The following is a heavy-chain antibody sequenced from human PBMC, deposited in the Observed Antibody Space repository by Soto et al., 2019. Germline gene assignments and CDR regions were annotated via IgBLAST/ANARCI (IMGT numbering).Heavy chain of an antibody. D-gene: IGHD2-2*02. CDR3: VRGSFCTTTTCYNLGWFAP. Sequence: QVQLVESGGGVVQAWESLRLSCATSGFTFSGFVMQWVRQAPGKGLEWVAAIWYDGSHKYYADSVTGRFTVSRDDSKNPLYLQMNNLRVEDTAVYYCVRGSFCTTTTCYNLGWFAPWGQGTLVTVSS. J-gene: IGHJ5*02. V-gene: IGHV3-33*01. CDR1: GFTFSGFV. CDR2: IWYDGSHK.